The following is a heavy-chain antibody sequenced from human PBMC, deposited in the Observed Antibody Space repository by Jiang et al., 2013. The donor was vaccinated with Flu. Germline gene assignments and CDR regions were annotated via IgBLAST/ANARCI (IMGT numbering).Heavy chain of an antibody. V-gene: IGHV3-23*01. CDR3: AKGPSYYYDSSGYIPTPFDY. Sequence: FSSYAMSWVRQAPGKGLEWVSAISGSGGSTYYADSVKGRFTISRDNSKNTLYLQMNSLRAEDTAVYYCAKGPSYYYDSSGYIPTPFDYWGQGTLVTVSS. D-gene: IGHD3-22*01. CDR1: FSSYA. J-gene: IGHJ4*02. CDR2: ISGSGGST.